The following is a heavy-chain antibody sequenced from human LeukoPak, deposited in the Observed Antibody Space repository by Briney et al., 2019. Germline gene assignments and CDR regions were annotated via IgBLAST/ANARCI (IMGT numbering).Heavy chain of an antibody. V-gene: IGHV4-4*07. D-gene: IGHD2-21*02. J-gene: IGHJ4*02. CDR3: ARDQTATGDFDY. CDR2: VYTSGNT. CDR1: GDSIYSSY. Sequence: SETLSLTCTVSGDSIYSSYWTWIRQPAGKGLEWIGRVYTSGNTKYNPSLKSRVTISVDKSKNQFSLKVNSVTAADTAVYYCARDQTATGDFDYWGQGALVTVSS.